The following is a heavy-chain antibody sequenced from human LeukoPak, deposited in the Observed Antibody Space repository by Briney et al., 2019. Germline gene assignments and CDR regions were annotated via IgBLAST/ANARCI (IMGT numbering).Heavy chain of an antibody. CDR2: MNPNSGGT. J-gene: IGHJ4*02. V-gene: IGHV1-2*02. CDR1: GYTFTSYD. Sequence: ASVKVSCKASGYTFTSYDINWVRQATGQGLEWMGWMNPNSGGTNYAQKFQGRVTMTRDTSISTAYMELSRLRSDDTAVYYCARLNCSSTSCFTKAFDYWGQGTLVTVSS. D-gene: IGHD2-2*02. CDR3: ARLNCSSTSCFTKAFDY.